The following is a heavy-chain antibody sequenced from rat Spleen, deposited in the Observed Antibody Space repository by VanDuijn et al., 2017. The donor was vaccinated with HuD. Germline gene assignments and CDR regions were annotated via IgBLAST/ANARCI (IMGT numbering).Heavy chain of an antibody. CDR2: ISYDGSST. CDR3: ARSQSYYFDY. J-gene: IGHJ2*01. CDR1: GFTFSNYY. D-gene: IGHD3-2*01. Sequence: EVQLVESGGGLVQPGRSMKLSCAASGFTFSNYYMAWVRQAPKKGLEWVATISYDGSSTYYRDSVKGRFTISRDNAKSTLYLQMDSLSSEDTATYYCARSQSYYFDYWGQGVMVTVSS. V-gene: IGHV5-7*01.